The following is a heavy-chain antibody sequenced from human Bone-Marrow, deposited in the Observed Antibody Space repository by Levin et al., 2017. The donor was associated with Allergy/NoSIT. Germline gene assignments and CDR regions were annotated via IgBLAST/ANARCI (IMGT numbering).Heavy chain of an antibody. CDR3: ARRMVSGYHAFDI. CDR1: GDSIRDDY. CDR2: MFSSGTNY. Sequence: SETLSLTCTVSGDSIRDDYWSWIRQSPGGELEWIGNMFSSGTNYKYNPSLKSRITMSMHTSQNRFSLKVTSVTAADTGVYFCARRMVSGYHAFDIWGRGTKVTVSS. V-gene: IGHV4-59*12. D-gene: IGHD2-8*01. J-gene: IGHJ3*02.